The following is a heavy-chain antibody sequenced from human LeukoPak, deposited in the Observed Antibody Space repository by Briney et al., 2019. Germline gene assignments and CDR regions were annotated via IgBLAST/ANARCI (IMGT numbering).Heavy chain of an antibody. V-gene: IGHV1-46*01. CDR2: INPSGGST. CDR3: ARERGIVATAKGFHY. Sequence: ASVKVSCKASGYTFTSYYMHWVRQAPGQGLEWMGIINPSGGSTSYAQKFQGRVTMTRDTSTSTVYMELRSLRSEDTAVYYCARERGIVATAKGFHYWGQGTLVTVSS. J-gene: IGHJ4*02. D-gene: IGHD5-12*01. CDR1: GYTFTSYY.